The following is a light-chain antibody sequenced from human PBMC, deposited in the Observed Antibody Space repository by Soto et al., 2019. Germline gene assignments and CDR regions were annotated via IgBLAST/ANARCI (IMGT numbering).Light chain of an antibody. Sequence: QSVLTQPPSVSGAPGQRVTISCAGGSSSIGAGYDVHWYQQLPGTTPKLLIYGNFNRPSGVPDRFSGSKSGTSASLAITGLQAGDEADYYCQSYDSSLSGVVFGGGTKLTVL. CDR3: QSYDSSLSGVV. V-gene: IGLV1-40*01. CDR1: SSSIGAGYD. CDR2: GNF. J-gene: IGLJ2*01.